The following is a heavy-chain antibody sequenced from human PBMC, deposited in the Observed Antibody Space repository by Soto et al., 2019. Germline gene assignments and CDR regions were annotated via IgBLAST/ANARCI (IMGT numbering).Heavy chain of an antibody. V-gene: IGHV5-51*01. J-gene: IGHJ6*02. CDR1: GYSFTTYW. CDR2: INPGDSDI. Sequence: GESLKISYKASGYSFTTYWIAWVRQMPGKGLEWMGIINPGDSDIRYSPSFQGQVTISADNSISTAYLQWSSLKASDTAMYYCARHEQFYYYYYGMDVWGQGTAVTV. CDR3: ARHEQFYYYYYGMDV. D-gene: IGHD4-4*01.